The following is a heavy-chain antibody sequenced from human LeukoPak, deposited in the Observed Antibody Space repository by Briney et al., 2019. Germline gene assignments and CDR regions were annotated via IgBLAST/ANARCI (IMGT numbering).Heavy chain of an antibody. CDR1: GFTFSNYW. D-gene: IGHD4-17*01. Sequence: GGSLRLSCAASGFTFSNYWMNWVRQAPGKGLEWVANIKQDGSETYYVDSVKGRFTISRDNAKNLPYLQMNSLRAEDTAVYYCARESGSVTSEVDFDYWGQGTLVTVSS. CDR2: IKQDGSET. CDR3: ARESGSVTSEVDFDY. V-gene: IGHV3-7*01. J-gene: IGHJ4*02.